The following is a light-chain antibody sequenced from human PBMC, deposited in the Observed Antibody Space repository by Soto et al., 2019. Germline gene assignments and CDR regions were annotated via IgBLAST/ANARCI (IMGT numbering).Light chain of an antibody. CDR3: HHYGSALIT. J-gene: IGKJ5*01. CDR1: QSVSSSD. CDR2: GAS. V-gene: IGKV3-20*01. Sequence: ENLLTQSPGTLSWCPGEGATLSCRASQSVSSSDLAWYQQKPGQAPRLLIYGASSRATGIPDRFSRSGYGTEVTRKISILYPEDFAVYYCHHYGSALITFGGWTRLEI.